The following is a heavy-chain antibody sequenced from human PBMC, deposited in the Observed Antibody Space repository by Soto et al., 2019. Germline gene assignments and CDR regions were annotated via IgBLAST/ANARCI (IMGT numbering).Heavy chain of an antibody. Sequence: PGGSLRLSCAASGFTFSSYWMHWVRQAPGKGLVWVSRINSDGSSTYYADSVKGRFTISRDNAKNTLYLQMNSLRAEDTAVYYCSKDAFFSGYFDYWGQGTLVTAS. CDR2: INSDGSST. D-gene: IGHD3-3*01. CDR3: SKDAFFSGYFDY. V-gene: IGHV3-74*01. CDR1: GFTFSSYW. J-gene: IGHJ4*02.